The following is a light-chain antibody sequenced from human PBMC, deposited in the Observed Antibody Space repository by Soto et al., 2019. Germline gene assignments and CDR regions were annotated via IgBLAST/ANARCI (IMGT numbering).Light chain of an antibody. Sequence: EIVLTQSPGTLSLSPGERATLSCRASQSVSSYYLAWYQQKPGQAPRLLIYAASSRATGIPDRFSGGGSGTDFTLTISRLEPEDFAVYYCQQVGSAKWKFGQGTKVDIK. J-gene: IGKJ1*01. CDR2: AAS. CDR3: QQVGSAKWK. CDR1: QSVSSYY. V-gene: IGKV3-20*01.